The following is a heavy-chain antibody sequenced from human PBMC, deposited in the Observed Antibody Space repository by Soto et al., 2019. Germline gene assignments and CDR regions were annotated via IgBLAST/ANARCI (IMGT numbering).Heavy chain of an antibody. CDR2: INAGNGNT. D-gene: IGHD5-12*01. V-gene: IGHV1-3*01. CDR1: GYTFTSYA. Sequence: QVQLVQSGAEVKKPGASVKVSCKASGYTFTSYAMHWVRQAPGQRLEWMGWINAGNGNTKYSQKFQGRVTITRDTSASTAYMELSILRSEDTAVYYCARDMSVSGYDYGYWGQGTLVTVSS. J-gene: IGHJ4*02. CDR3: ARDMSVSGYDYGY.